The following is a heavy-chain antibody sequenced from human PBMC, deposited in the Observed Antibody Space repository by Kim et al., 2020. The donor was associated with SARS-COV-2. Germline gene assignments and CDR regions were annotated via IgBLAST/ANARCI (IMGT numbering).Heavy chain of an antibody. J-gene: IGHJ5*02. Sequence: YSQNFKGRVTFTGETSATTAYMELTSLTFKDTAVYYCAREGSGSYNWLDPWGQGTLVTVSS. V-gene: IGHV1-3*01. D-gene: IGHD3-10*01. CDR3: AREGSGSYNWLDP.